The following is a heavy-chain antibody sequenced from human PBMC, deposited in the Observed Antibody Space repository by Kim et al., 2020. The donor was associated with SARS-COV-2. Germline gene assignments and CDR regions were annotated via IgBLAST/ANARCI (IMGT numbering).Heavy chain of an antibody. Sequence: RYSPSFQGQVTISVDKSINTAYLQWSSLKASDTAMYYCARLPTGFPNWFGPWGQGTLVTVSS. D-gene: IGHD2-8*02. CDR3: ARLPTGFPNWFGP. V-gene: IGHV5-51*01. J-gene: IGHJ5*02.